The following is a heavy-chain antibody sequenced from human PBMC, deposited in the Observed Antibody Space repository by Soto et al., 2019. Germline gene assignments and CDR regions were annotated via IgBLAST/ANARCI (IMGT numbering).Heavy chain of an antibody. CDR2: IYPGDSGT. J-gene: IGHJ6*02. CDR1: GYSFTSYW. CDR3: ARHRVAVAQIYYYYYGMDV. D-gene: IGHD6-19*01. Sequence: TGESLKISCKGSGYSFTSYWIGWVRQMPGKGLEWMGIIYPGDSGTRYSPSFQGQVTISADKSISTAYLQWSSLKASDTAMYYCARHRVAVAQIYYYYYGMDVWGQGTTVTVSS. V-gene: IGHV5-51*01.